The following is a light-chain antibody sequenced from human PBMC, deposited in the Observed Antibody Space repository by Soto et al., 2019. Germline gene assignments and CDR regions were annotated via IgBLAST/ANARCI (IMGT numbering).Light chain of an antibody. V-gene: IGLV2-8*01. CDR2: EVT. CDR1: SSDVGGYNY. CDR3: SSHAGINNVV. Sequence: QSALTQPPSASGSPGQSVTISCTGTSSDVGGYNYVSWYQQHPGKAPKLMVYEVTKRPSGVPDRFSGSKSGNTASLTVSGLQAEDEADYYCSSHAGINNVVFGGGTMVTVL. J-gene: IGLJ3*02.